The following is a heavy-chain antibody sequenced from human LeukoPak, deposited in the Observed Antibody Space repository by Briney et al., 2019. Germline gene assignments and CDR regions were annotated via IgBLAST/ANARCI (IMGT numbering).Heavy chain of an antibody. D-gene: IGHD3-10*01. J-gene: IGHJ4*02. CDR1: GYTMNSGYY. CDR2: TTHSGST. CDR3: ARGPAYSWLRAGSVCYFDF. Sequence: SETLSLTCNVSGYTMNSGYYWSWIRQTPGNGLEWIGETTHSGSTDYNPSLKSRVSVSVDTSKNQFSLKLTSVTAADTAVYYCARGPAYSWLRAGSVCYFDFWGQGVLVTVSS. V-gene: IGHV4-34*01.